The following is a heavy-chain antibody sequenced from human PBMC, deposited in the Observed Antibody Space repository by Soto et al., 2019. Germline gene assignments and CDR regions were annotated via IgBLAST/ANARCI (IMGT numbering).Heavy chain of an antibody. D-gene: IGHD1-26*01. V-gene: IGHV1-46*03. CDR2: INPSAGST. Sequence: ASVKVSCKASGYTFTNYYMHWVRQAPGQGLEWMGIINPSAGSTSYAQSFQGRVTMTRDMSTSTVYMELNSLRSEDTAVYYCARTLFGTYREFDYWGQGTLVTVSS. J-gene: IGHJ4*02. CDR1: GYTFTNYY. CDR3: ARTLFGTYREFDY.